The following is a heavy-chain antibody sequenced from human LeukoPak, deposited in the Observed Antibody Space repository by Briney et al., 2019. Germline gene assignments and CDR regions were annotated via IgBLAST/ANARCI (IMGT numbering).Heavy chain of an antibody. V-gene: IGHV4-34*10. Sequence: SETLSLTCAVYGGSFSGYYWNWLRQSPGKGLEWIGEINHNGSTNYNPSLKSRVTMSVDTSKNQFYLKLNSVTAADTAVYYCATYHYDGSGYSVDWGQGTLVTVSS. CDR2: INHNGST. D-gene: IGHD3-22*01. CDR1: GGSFSGYY. J-gene: IGHJ4*02. CDR3: ATYHYDGSGYSVD.